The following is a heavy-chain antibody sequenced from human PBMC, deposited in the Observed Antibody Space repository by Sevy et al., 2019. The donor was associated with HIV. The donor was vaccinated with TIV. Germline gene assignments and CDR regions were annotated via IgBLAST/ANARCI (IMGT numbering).Heavy chain of an antibody. J-gene: IGHJ4*02. V-gene: IGHV3-53*01. CDR3: ARVGYSYGYDY. D-gene: IGHD5-18*01. Sequence: GGCLRLSCAASGFTVSSNYMSWVRQAPGKGLEWLSVIYSGGSTYYADSVKGRFTISRDNSKNTLYLQMNSLRAEDTAVYYCARVGYSYGYDYWGQGTLVTVSS. CDR2: IYSGGST. CDR1: GFTVSSNY.